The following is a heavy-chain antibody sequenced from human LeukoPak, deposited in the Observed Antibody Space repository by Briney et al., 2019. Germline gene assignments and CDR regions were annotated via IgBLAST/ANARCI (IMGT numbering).Heavy chain of an antibody. CDR2: ISWNSGSI. CDR1: GFTFDDYA. Sequence: GGSLRLSCAASGFTFDDYAMHWVRQAPGKGLEWVSGISWNSGSIGYADSVKGRFTISRDNAKNSLYLQMNSLRAEDTAVYYCAKGIYSSGWSYFDYWGHGTLVTVSS. CDR3: AKGIYSSGWSYFDY. V-gene: IGHV3-9*01. J-gene: IGHJ4*01. D-gene: IGHD6-19*01.